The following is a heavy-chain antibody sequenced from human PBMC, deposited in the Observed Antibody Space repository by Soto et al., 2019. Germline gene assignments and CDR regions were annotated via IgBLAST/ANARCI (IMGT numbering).Heavy chain of an antibody. Sequence: EVQVVESGGGLVQPGGSLRLSCAASGFTFNNYAMSWVRQAPGKGLEWVSGISGSGSSTYYADSVYGRFTISRDNSINTRYLQMNSLRAEDTAVYYCAKDFKVSGGYYGSLNYYYGMDVWGQGTAVTVSS. CDR3: AKDFKVSGGYYGSLNYYYGMDV. CDR2: ISGSGSST. D-gene: IGHD3-10*01. CDR1: GFTFNNYA. V-gene: IGHV3-23*04. J-gene: IGHJ6*02.